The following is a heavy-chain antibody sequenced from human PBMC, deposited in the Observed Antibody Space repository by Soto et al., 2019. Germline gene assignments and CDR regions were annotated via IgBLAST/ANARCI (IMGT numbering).Heavy chain of an antibody. CDR2: IYYSGST. Sequence: SETLSLTCTVSGGSISSSSYYWGWIRQPPGKGLEWIGSIYYSGSTYYNPSLKSRVTISVDTSKNQFSLKLSSVTAADTAVYYCARHTIAVADDYFGYWGQGTLVTVSS. CDR1: GGSISSSSYY. CDR3: ARHTIAVADDYFGY. J-gene: IGHJ4*02. V-gene: IGHV4-39*01. D-gene: IGHD6-19*01.